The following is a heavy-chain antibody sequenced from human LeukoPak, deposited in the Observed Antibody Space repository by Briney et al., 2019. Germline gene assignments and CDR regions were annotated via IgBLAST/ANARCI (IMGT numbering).Heavy chain of an antibody. D-gene: IGHD5-18*01. CDR3: AREGFTEDTSLALDY. CDR1: GFTFSSYA. V-gene: IGHV3-30-3*01. Sequence: PGKSLRLSCAASGFTFSSYAMHWVRQAPGKGLEWVGLILYDGSNKYYADSVKGRFIISRDNSKNTLYLEMNRLRAEDTAMYYCAREGFTEDTSLALDYWGQGTLVTVSS. J-gene: IGHJ4*02. CDR2: ILYDGSNK.